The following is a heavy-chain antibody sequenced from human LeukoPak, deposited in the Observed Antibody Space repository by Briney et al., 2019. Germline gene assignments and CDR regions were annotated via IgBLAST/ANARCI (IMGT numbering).Heavy chain of an antibody. CDR2: TWYDGSNK. CDR1: GFTFSSYG. D-gene: IGHD5-24*01. CDR3: ARDRAARIRDGYNPYYFDY. J-gene: IGHJ4*02. Sequence: PGGSLRLSCAASGFTFSSYGMHWVRQAPGKGLEWVAVTWYDGSNKYYADSVKGRFTISRDNSKNTLYLQMNSLRAEDTAVYYCARDRAARIRDGYNPYYFDYWGQGTLVTVSS. V-gene: IGHV3-33*01.